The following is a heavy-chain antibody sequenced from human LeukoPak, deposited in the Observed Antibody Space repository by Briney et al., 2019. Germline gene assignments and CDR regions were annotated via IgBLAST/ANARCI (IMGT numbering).Heavy chain of an antibody. CDR3: VKEEYCSSTSCPRGNWFDP. CDR2: ISSNGGST. V-gene: IGHV3-64D*06. J-gene: IGHJ5*02. CDR1: GFTFSSYA. D-gene: IGHD2-2*01. Sequence: GGSLRLSCSASGFTFSSYAMHWVRQAPGKGLEYVSAISSNGGSTYYADSVKGRFTISRDNSKNTLYLQMSSLRAEDTAVYYCVKEEYCSSTSCPRGNWFDPWGQGTLVTASS.